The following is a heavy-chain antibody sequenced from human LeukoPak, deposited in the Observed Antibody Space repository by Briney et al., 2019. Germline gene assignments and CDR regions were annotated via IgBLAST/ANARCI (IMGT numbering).Heavy chain of an antibody. V-gene: IGHV3-23*01. Sequence: TGGSLRLSCAASGFTFSSYAMSWVRQAPGKGLEWVSAISGSGGSTYYADSVKGRFTISRDNSKNTLYLQMNNLRAEDTAVYYCAKAYDFWSGYKYYFDCWGQGTLVTVSS. CDR1: GFTFSSYA. CDR2: ISGSGGST. D-gene: IGHD3-3*01. J-gene: IGHJ4*02. CDR3: AKAYDFWSGYKYYFDC.